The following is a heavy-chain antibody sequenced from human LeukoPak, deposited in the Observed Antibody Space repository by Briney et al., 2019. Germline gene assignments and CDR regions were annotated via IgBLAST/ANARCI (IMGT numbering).Heavy chain of an antibody. CDR3: ARDPTLYYGSGTGMDV. V-gene: IGHV3-7*01. J-gene: IGHJ6*04. CDR1: GFTFSSYW. CDR2: IKQDGSEK. D-gene: IGHD3-10*01. Sequence: GGSLRLSCAASGFTFSSYWMSWVRQAPGKGLEWVANIKQDGSEKYYVDSVKGRFTISRDNAKNSLYLQMNSLRAEDTAVYYCARDPTLYYGSGTGMDVWGKGTTVTVSS.